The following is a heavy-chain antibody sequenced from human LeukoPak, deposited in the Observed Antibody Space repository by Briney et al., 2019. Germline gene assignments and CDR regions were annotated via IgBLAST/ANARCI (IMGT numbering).Heavy chain of an antibody. Sequence: GGSLRLSCAASGFTLSSFGMHWVRQAPGKGLEWMTVISYDGSVIYNADSVKGRFTISRDNSKNTLYLQMNSLRAEDTAVYYCAKGQSSGWYVDYWGQGTLVTVSS. CDR1: GFTLSSFG. CDR2: ISYDGSVI. J-gene: IGHJ4*02. D-gene: IGHD6-19*01. CDR3: AKGQSSGWYVDY. V-gene: IGHV3-30*18.